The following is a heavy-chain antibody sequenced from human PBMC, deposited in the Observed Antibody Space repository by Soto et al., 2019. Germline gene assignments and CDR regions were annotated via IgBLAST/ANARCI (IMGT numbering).Heavy chain of an antibody. D-gene: IGHD3-22*01. CDR2: ISYDGSNK. J-gene: IGHJ3*02. CDR3: ARFPSPGITMRRTDAFDI. CDR1: GFTFSSYA. Sequence: GGSLRLSCAASGFTFSSYAMHWVRQAPGKGLEWVAVISYDGSNKYYADSVKGRFTISRDNSKNTLYLQMNSLRAEDTAVYYCARFPSPGITMRRTDAFDIWGQGTMVTVSS. V-gene: IGHV3-30-3*01.